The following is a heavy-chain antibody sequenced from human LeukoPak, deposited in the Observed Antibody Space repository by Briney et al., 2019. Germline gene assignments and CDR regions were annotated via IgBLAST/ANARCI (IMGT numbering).Heavy chain of an antibody. CDR1: GFTVSSNY. V-gene: IGHV3-33*08. CDR3: ARERGGDYGGNSGHFDY. J-gene: IGHJ4*02. CDR2: IWHDGSNE. Sequence: GGSLRLSCAASGFTVSSNYMSWVRQAPGKGLEWVAVIWHDGSNEYYTDSVKGQFTISRDNSKNTLYLQMNSLRAEDTAVYYCARERGGDYGGNSGHFDYWGQGTLVTVSS. D-gene: IGHD4-23*01.